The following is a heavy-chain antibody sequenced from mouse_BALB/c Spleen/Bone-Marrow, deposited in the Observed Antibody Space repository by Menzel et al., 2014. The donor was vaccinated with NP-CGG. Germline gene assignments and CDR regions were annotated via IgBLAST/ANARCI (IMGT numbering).Heavy chain of an antibody. V-gene: IGHV14-3*02. CDR3: VYGRYWYFDV. J-gene: IGHJ1*01. CDR1: GFNIKDTY. Sequence: EVQLQQSGAELVKPGASVKLSCTASGFNIKDTYMHWVKERPEQGLEWIGRIDPANGNTKYDPKFQGKATITADTSSNTAYLQLSSLTSEDTAVYYCVYGRYWYFDVWGAGTTVTVSS. D-gene: IGHD1-1*01. CDR2: IDPANGNT.